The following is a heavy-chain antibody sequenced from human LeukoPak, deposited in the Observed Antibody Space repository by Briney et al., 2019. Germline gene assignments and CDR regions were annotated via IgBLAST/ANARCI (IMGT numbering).Heavy chain of an antibody. CDR3: AKADRGITMDYYFDY. Sequence: GGYLRLSGAASGFTFDDYAMQWVRQAPGQGLEWVSGTSWNSGSIGYADSVKGRFTISRDNAKNSLYLQMNSLRAEDTALYYCAKADRGITMDYYFDYWGQGTLVTVSS. V-gene: IGHV3-9*01. CDR2: TSWNSGSI. J-gene: IGHJ4*02. D-gene: IGHD3-3*01. CDR1: GFTFDDYA.